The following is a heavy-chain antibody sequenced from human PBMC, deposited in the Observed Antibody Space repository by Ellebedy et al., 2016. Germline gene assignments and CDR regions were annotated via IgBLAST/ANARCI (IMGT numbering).Heavy chain of an antibody. J-gene: IGHJ4*02. Sequence: GGSLRLSXAASGFAFNSFFMSWVRQAPGGGLEWISTISGGGDTTVSADSVKGRFTISRDNFRNTLYLQMNSLRAEDTAVYYCYYGHYSGSWGQGTLVTVSS. V-gene: IGHV3-23*01. CDR2: ISGGGDTT. CDR3: YYGHYSGS. D-gene: IGHD4-17*01. CDR1: GFAFNSFF.